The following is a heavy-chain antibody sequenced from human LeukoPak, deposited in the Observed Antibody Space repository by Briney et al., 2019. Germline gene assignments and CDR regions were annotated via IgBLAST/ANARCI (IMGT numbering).Heavy chain of an antibody. Sequence: GGSLRLSCAASGCILSNNYMSWVRQAPGKGLEWASLIYSDGSTYYSDSVNGRFPISKDNSKNTLYLRMNNLRADDPALYYCARDPDGSWYVWGKGTTVTV. V-gene: IGHV3-66*01. CDR3: ARDPDGSWYV. CDR2: IYSDGST. J-gene: IGHJ6*01. D-gene: IGHD3-10*01. CDR1: GCILSNNY.